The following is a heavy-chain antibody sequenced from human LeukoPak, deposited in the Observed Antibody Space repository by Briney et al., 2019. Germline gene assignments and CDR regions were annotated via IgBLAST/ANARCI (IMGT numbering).Heavy chain of an antibody. V-gene: IGHV3-49*04. Sequence: GGCLRLSCTGSGFTFCDFAMGWVGQAPGKGRGGVSFIRGRDYSGTTEYAASVNGRFTISRDDSKHIAYLQMNSLKSEDTAVYYCYRGLLQFWVPGILVTVSS. J-gene: IGHJ4*02. CDR1: GFTFCDFA. D-gene: IGHD2-21*01. CDR3: YRGLLQF. CDR2: IRGRDYSGTT.